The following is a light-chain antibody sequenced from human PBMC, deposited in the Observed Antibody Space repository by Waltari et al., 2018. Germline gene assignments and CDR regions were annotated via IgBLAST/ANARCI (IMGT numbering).Light chain of an antibody. V-gene: IGKV1-16*01. CDR2: AAS. CDR3: QQYNGYSGT. CDR1: PENRNY. J-gene: IGKJ1*01. Sequence: DIQMTQSPSSLSASVGDRVTITCQSSPENRNYLNWYQHKPGKATKLLIYAASSLQNGVPSRFSGSGSDTEFTLTISSLQPDDFATYYCQQYNGYSGTFGQGTKVEIK.